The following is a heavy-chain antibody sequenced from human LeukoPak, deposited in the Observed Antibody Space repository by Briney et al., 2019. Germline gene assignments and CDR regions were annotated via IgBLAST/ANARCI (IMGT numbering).Heavy chain of an antibody. V-gene: IGHV1-69*05. CDR1: GGTFSSYA. Sequence: ASVKVSCKASGGTFSSYAISWVRQAPGQGLEWMGGIIPIFGTANYAQKFQGRVTITTDESTSTAYMELSSLRSEDTAVYYCARGRTVPKAHFDYWGQGTLVTVSS. CDR2: IIPIFGTA. J-gene: IGHJ4*02. CDR3: ARGRTVPKAHFDY. D-gene: IGHD4-17*01.